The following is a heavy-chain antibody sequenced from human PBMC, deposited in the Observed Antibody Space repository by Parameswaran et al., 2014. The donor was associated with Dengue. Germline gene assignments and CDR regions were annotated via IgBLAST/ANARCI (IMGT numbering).Heavy chain of an antibody. Sequence: VRQAPGKGLEWVSYISSSSSTIYYADSVKGRFTISRDNAKNSLYLQMNSLRDEDTAVYYCARDEVDSSGYWAYGMDVWGQGTTVTVSS. CDR2: ISSSSSTI. J-gene: IGHJ6*02. CDR3: ARDEVDSSGYWAYGMDV. V-gene: IGHV3-48*02. D-gene: IGHD3-22*01.